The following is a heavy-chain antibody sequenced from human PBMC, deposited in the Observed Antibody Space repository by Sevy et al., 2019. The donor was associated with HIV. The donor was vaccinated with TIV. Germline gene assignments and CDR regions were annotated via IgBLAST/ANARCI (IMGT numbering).Heavy chain of an antibody. V-gene: IGHV3-23*01. D-gene: IGHD3-16*01. J-gene: IGHJ4*02. Sequence: GGSLRLSCAASVFTFSSYAMSWVRQAPGKGLEWVSAISGSGGSTYYADSVKGRFTISRDNSKNTLYLQMNSLRAEDTAVYYCAKDYDYVWGSFDYWGQGTLVTVSS. CDR3: AKDYDYVWGSFDY. CDR1: VFTFSSYA. CDR2: ISGSGGST.